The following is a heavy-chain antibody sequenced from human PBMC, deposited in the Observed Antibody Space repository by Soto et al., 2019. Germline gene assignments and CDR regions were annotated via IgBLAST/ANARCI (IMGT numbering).Heavy chain of an antibody. CDR2: ISSSSSYI. V-gene: IGHV3-21*01. Sequence: EVQLVESGGGLVKPGGSLRLSCAASGFTFSSYSMNWVRQAPGKGLEWVSSISSSSSYIYYADSVKGRFTISRDNAKNSLYLQMSSLRAEDTAVYYCARDWGQNTAMVWGQGTLVSVSS. CDR3: ARDWGQNTAMV. D-gene: IGHD5-18*01. CDR1: GFTFSSYS. J-gene: IGHJ4*02.